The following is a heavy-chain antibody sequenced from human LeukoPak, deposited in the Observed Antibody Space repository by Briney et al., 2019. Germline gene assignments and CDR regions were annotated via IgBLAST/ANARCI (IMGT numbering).Heavy chain of an antibody. V-gene: IGHV3-23*01. D-gene: IGHD5-12*01. CDR1: GFTFSSYA. J-gene: IGHJ4*02. CDR3: ARDGEWLRFGFDY. Sequence: GGSLRLSCAASGFTFSSYAMSCVRQAPGKGLEWVSAISGSGGSTYYADSVKGRFTISRDNSKNTLYLQMNSLRAEDTAVYYCARDGEWLRFGFDYWGQGTLVTVSS. CDR2: ISGSGGST.